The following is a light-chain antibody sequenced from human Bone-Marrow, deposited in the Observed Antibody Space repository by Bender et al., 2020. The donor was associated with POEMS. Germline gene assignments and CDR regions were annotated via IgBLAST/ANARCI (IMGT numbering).Light chain of an antibody. CDR2: QDN. CDR3: QAWDSSVV. V-gene: IGLV3-1*01. CDR1: KLGDNY. Sequence: SYELTQPPSVSVSPGQTASITCSGDKLGDNYACWYQQKPGQSPLLVIYQDNKRPSGIPERFSGSNSGNTATLTISGTQAMDEADYYCQAWDSSVVFGGGTKLTVL. J-gene: IGLJ2*01.